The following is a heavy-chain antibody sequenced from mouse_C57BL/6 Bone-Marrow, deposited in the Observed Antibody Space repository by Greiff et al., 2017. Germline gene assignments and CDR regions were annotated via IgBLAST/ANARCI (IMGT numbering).Heavy chain of an antibody. J-gene: IGHJ4*01. CDR1: GYTFTSYG. D-gene: IGHD1-1*01. V-gene: IGHV1-81*01. Sequence: QVQLQQSGAELARPGASVKLSCKASGYTFTSYGISWVKQRTGQGLEWIGEIYPRSGNTYSNEKFKGKATLTADKSSRTAYMELRSLTSEDSAVYFCARLELLSMDYWGQGTSVTVSS. CDR2: IYPRSGNT. CDR3: ARLELLSMDY.